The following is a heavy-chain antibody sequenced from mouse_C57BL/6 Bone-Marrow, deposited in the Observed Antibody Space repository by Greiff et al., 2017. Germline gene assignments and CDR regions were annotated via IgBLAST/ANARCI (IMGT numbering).Heavy chain of an antibody. CDR1: GFTFSSYT. CDR3: AILYYDYSWFAY. D-gene: IGHD2-4*01. Sequence: EVKLMESGGGLVKPGGSLKLSCAASGFTFSSYTMSWVRQTPGKRLEWVATISGGGGNTYYPDSVKGRFTISRDNAKNTLYLQMSSLRSEDTALYYCAILYYDYSWFAYWGQGTLVTVSA. V-gene: IGHV5-9*01. CDR2: ISGGGGNT. J-gene: IGHJ3*01.